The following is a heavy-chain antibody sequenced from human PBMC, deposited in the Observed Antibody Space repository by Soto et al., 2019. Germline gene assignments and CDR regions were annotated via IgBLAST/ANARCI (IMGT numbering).Heavy chain of an antibody. D-gene: IGHD2-15*01. CDR2: IYYSGST. CDR3: ARHPSLPYCSGGSCYVY. CDR1: GGSIISSSYY. V-gene: IGHV4-39*01. J-gene: IGHJ4*02. Sequence: SETLSLTCTVSGGSIISSSYYWVWIRQPPGKGLEWIGSIYYSGSTYYNPSLKSRVTISVDTSKDQFSLKLSSVTAADTAVYYCARHPSLPYCSGGSCYVYWGQGTLVTVS.